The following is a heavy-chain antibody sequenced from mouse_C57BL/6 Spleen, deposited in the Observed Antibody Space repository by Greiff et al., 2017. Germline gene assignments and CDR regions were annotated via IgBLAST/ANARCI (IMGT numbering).Heavy chain of an antibody. CDR1: GYAFSSYW. D-gene: IGHD1-1*01. V-gene: IGHV1-80*01. J-gene: IGHJ2*01. CDR2: IYPGDGDT. CDR3: ASALLLRFDY. Sequence: QVQLKQPGAELVKPGASVKISCKASGYAFSSYWMNWVKQRPGKGLEWIGQIYPGDGDTNYNGKFKGKATLTADKSSSTAYMQLSSLTSEDSAVYFCASALLLRFDYWGQGTTLTVSS.